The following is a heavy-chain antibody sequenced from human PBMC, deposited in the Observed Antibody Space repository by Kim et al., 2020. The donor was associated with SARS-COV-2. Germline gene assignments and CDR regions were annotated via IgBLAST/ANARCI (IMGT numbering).Heavy chain of an antibody. CDR3: ARESPSGRDAFDI. CDR2: IYHSGST. J-gene: IGHJ3*02. CDR1: GGSISSSNW. Sequence: SETLSLTCAVSGGSISSSNWWSWVRQPPGKGLEWIGEIYHSGSTNYNPSLKSRVTISVDKSKNQFSLKLSSVTAADTAVYYCARESPSGRDAFDIWGQGTMVTVSS. V-gene: IGHV4-4*02. D-gene: IGHD6-25*01.